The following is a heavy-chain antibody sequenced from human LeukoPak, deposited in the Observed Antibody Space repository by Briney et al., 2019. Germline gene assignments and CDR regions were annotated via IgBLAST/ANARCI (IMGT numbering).Heavy chain of an antibody. CDR1: GGSIGGNSY. CDR3: ARGGASSIPLDY. CDR2: ISNSGST. D-gene: IGHD1-26*01. V-gene: IGHV4-61*01. J-gene: IGHJ4*02. Sequence: SETLSLTCTVSGGSIGGNSYWSWIRQPPGKGPEWIGHISNSGSTYYSPSLSSRVTISLDTSKNQFSLKLRSVTAADTAVYYCARGGASSIPLDYWGRGTLVTVST.